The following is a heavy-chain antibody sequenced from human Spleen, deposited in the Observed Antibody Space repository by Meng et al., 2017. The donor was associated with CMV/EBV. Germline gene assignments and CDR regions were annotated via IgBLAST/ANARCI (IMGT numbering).Heavy chain of an antibody. D-gene: IGHD1-26*01. CDR2: ISSSGSIT. J-gene: IGHJ5*01. CDR1: GFTFSDYY. CDR3: ARDSSAVHNWLDS. Sequence: CAASGFTFSDYYMTWIRQAPGKGLEWVSYISSSGSITKYLDSVKGRFTISRDNAKNSLFLQMNSLRVEDTAVYYCARDSSAVHNWLDSWGQGTLVTVSS. V-gene: IGHV3-11*04.